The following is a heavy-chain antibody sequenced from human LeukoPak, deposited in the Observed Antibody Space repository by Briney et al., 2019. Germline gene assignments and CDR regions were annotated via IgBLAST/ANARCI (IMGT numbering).Heavy chain of an antibody. Sequence: HPGGSLRLSCAASGFTVSSSYMTWVRQAPGKGLEWVSVIYSGGSTYYADSVKGRFTISRDNSKNTLYLQMNSLGAEDTAAYYCAKDPRDGYNRQLDYWGQGTLVTVSS. J-gene: IGHJ4*02. D-gene: IGHD5-24*01. V-gene: IGHV3-53*01. CDR2: IYSGGST. CDR3: AKDPRDGYNRQLDY. CDR1: GFTVSSSY.